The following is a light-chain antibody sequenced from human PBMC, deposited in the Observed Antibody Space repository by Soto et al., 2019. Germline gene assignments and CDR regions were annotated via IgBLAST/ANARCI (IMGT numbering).Light chain of an antibody. V-gene: IGKV1-9*01. CDR1: QDITSY. Sequence: DIQLTQSPSFLSASVGDRVTLTCRASQDITSYLAWYQQKPGKAPKLLIYAASTLQSGVPSRFSGSGSGTEFTLAISSLQPEDFATYYCQQLNSYPVTFGGGTKVEIQ. J-gene: IGKJ4*01. CDR2: AAS. CDR3: QQLNSYPVT.